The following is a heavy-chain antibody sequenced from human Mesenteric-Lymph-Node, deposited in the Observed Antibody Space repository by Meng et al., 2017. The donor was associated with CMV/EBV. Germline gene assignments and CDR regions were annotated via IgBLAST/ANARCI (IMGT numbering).Heavy chain of an antibody. D-gene: IGHD2/OR15-2a*01. CDR2: IHAGNGDT. Sequence: SCKASGYTFPSYAMHWVRQAPGQGLEWMGWIHAGNGDTRYSQNFHDRVTITGDTSASTIYMELSSLRSEDTAVYYCARNRPGGETDYWGQGTLVTVSS. CDR3: ARNRPGGETDY. J-gene: IGHJ4*02. CDR1: GYTFPSYA. V-gene: IGHV1-3*01.